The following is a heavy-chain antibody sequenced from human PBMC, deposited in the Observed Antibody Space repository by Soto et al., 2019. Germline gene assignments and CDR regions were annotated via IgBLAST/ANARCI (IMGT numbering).Heavy chain of an antibody. V-gene: IGHV1-18*01. CDR1: GYTCSNYG. Sequence: QVQLVQSGAEVKKPGASVTVSCKTSGYTCSNYGINWVRQAPGQGLEWMGWISGYNGNTNYAQTVQGRVTMTTDTSTGTVYMKLRSLKYDDTAIYYCSRFIMVGVWFAPNYYHGMDVWGQGTTVTVSS. CDR2: ISGYNGNT. CDR3: SRFIMVGVWFAPNYYHGMDV. D-gene: IGHD3-10*01. J-gene: IGHJ6*02.